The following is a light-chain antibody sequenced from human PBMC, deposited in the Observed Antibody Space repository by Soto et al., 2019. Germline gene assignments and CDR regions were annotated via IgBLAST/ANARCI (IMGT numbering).Light chain of an antibody. CDR1: QSVTGSY. J-gene: IGKJ4*01. CDR2: RAS. V-gene: IGKV3-20*01. Sequence: EIVLTQSPDTLSLSPGERATLSCRASQSVTGSYLAWYQQKPGQAPKSLIYRASSRATGIPDRFSGSGSGTDFTLTISRLEPEDFAVYYCQQYGSSPLTFGGGIKVEIK. CDR3: QQYGSSPLT.